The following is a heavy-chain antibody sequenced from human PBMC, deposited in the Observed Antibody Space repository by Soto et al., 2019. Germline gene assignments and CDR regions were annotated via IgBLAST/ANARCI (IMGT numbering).Heavy chain of an antibody. CDR2: TYYRSKWYN. CDR1: GDSVSSNSAA. CDR3: AREGDGYNSYNWFDP. V-gene: IGHV6-1*01. Sequence: SQTLSLTCAISGDSVSSNSAAWNWIRQSPSRGLEWLGRTYYRSKWYNDYAVSVKSRITIKPDTSKNQFCLQLNSVTPGDTAVYYCAREGDGYNSYNWFDPWGQGTLVTVSS. D-gene: IGHD5-12*01. J-gene: IGHJ5*02.